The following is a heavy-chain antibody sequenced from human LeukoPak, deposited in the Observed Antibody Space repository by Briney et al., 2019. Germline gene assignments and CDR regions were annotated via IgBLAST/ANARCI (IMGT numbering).Heavy chain of an antibody. CDR3: AKDQDYYDSSGYYYPDY. D-gene: IGHD3-22*01. Sequence: GGSLRLSCAASGFTFSSYAMSWVRQAPGKGLEWVSAISGSGGSTYYADSVKGRFTISRDSSKNTLYLQMNSLRAEDTAVYDCAKDQDYYDSSGYYYPDYWGQGTLVTVSS. V-gene: IGHV3-23*01. J-gene: IGHJ4*02. CDR2: ISGSGGST. CDR1: GFTFSSYA.